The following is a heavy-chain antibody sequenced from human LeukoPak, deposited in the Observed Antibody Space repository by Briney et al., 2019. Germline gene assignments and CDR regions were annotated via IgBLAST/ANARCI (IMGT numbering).Heavy chain of an antibody. J-gene: IGHJ4*02. D-gene: IGHD2-2*01. CDR2: ISAYNGNT. CDR1: GFTFSSYA. Sequence: GGSLRLSCAASGFTFSSYAMHWVRQAPGQGLEWMGWISAYNGNTNYAQKLQGRVTMTTDTSTSTAYMELRSLRSDDTAVYYCAREDIVVVPAAARLFDYWGQGTLVTVSS. V-gene: IGHV1-18*01. CDR3: AREDIVVVPAAARLFDY.